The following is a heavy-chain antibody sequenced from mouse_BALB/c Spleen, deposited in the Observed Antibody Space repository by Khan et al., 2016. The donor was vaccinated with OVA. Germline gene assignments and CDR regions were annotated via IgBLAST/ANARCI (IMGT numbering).Heavy chain of an antibody. D-gene: IGHD1-1*01. Sequence: QIQLVQSGAELAKPGASVKMPCKASGYTFINYWILWVKQRPGQGLEWIGYINPSTGYTEYNQNFKDKATLTADKSSSTAYMQLSSLTSEDSAVYYCARRGLRWDFDYWGQGTTLTVSS. J-gene: IGHJ2*01. V-gene: IGHV1-7*01. CDR3: ARRGLRWDFDY. CDR2: INPSTGYT. CDR1: GYTFINYW.